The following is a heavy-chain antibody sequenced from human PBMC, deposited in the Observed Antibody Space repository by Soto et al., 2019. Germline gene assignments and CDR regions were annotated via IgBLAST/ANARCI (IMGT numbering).Heavy chain of an antibody. CDR3: AKVDRIASRIDY. J-gene: IGHJ4*02. D-gene: IGHD2-21*01. CDR1: GLSFSLYS. Sequence: VQLLESGGGLVQPGGSLRLSCATSGLSFSLYSMGWVRQAPGKGLEWVSAISGSGRNIHYADCVKGRFTISRDNSKNTLYLQMNSLRAEDPALYYYAKVDRIASRIDYWGQGTLVTVSS. V-gene: IGHV3-23*01. CDR2: ISGSGRNI.